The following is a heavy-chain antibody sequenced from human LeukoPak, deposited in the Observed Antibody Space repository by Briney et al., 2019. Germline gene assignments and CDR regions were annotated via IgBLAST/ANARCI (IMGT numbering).Heavy chain of an antibody. CDR1: GFTFTSYA. Sequence: PGGSLRLSCAASGFTFTSYAMSWVRQAPGKGLEWVANINEDGSEKHYVDSVKGRFTISRDNGKNAVYLEMNSLRVEDTAVYYCARNEDYSDSTGYYSTFYLDSWGQGTLVTVSS. J-gene: IGHJ4*02. CDR2: INEDGSEK. D-gene: IGHD3-22*01. CDR3: ARNEDYSDSTGYYSTFYLDS. V-gene: IGHV3-7*01.